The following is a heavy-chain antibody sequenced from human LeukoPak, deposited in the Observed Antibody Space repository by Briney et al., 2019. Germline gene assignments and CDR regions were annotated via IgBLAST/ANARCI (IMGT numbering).Heavy chain of an antibody. Sequence: PGGSLRLSCAASGFIVSDNYMSWVRQAPGKGLEWVSVIYSGGNTYYADSGKGRFTISRDNSKNTLYLQMNSLGTEDTAAYYCAKGSYYDSSGSFYFDYWGQGTLVTVSS. D-gene: IGHD3-22*01. CDR1: GFIVSDNY. J-gene: IGHJ4*02. V-gene: IGHV3-53*01. CDR3: AKGSYYDSSGSFYFDY. CDR2: IYSGGNT.